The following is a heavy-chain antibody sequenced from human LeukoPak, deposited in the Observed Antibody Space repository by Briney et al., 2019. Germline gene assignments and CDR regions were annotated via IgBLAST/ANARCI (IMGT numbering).Heavy chain of an antibody. CDR1: GGSISSYY. D-gene: IGHD2-15*01. CDR2: IYYSGST. Sequence: SETLSLTCTVSGGSISSYYWSWIRQPPGKGLEWMGYIYYSGSTNYNPSLKSRVTISVDTSKNQFSLKLSSVTAADTAVYYCARDNRSVDCSGGSCYVYYYYGMDVWGQGTTVTVSS. V-gene: IGHV4-59*01. J-gene: IGHJ6*02. CDR3: ARDNRSVDCSGGSCYVYYYYGMDV.